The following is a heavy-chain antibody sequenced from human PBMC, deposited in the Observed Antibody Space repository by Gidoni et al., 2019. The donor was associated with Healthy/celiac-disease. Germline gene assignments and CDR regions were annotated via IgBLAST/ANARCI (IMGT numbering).Heavy chain of an antibody. D-gene: IGHD3-3*01. CDR1: GFTFSGSA. CDR2: IRSKANSYAT. J-gene: IGHJ3*02. Sequence: EVQLVESGGGLVQPGGSLKLSCAASGFTFSGSAMPWVRQAPGKGLEWVGRIRSKANSYATAYAASVKGRFTISRDDSKNTAYLQMNSLKTEDTAVYYCFVLWSGYIDAFDIWGQGTMVTVSS. CDR3: FVLWSGYIDAFDI. V-gene: IGHV3-73*02.